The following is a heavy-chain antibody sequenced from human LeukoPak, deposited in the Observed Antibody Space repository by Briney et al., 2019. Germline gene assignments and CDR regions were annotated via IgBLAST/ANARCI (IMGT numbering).Heavy chain of an antibody. Sequence: GGSLRLSCAASGFTFSSFGMNWVRQAPGKGLEWVSYISDSSSIKYYADSVKGRFTISRDNAQNSLSLQLNSLRDEDTAVYFCAKVIRGGYGMDVWGQGTTVTVSS. CDR3: AKVIRGGYGMDV. CDR2: ISDSSSIK. CDR1: GFTFSSFG. D-gene: IGHD3-10*01. V-gene: IGHV3-48*02. J-gene: IGHJ6*02.